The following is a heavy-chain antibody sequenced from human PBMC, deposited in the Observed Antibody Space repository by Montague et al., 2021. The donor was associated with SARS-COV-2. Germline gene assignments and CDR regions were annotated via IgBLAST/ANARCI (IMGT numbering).Heavy chain of an antibody. CDR3: AKGSATVTMLDAFDI. V-gene: IGHV3-43D*03. Sequence: SLRLPCAASGFTFDDYAMHWVRQAPGKGLEWVCVINWDGGSTYYVDSVKGRFTISRDNSKKSLYLQMNSLRAEDTALYYCAKGSATVTMLDAFDIWGQGTMVTDSS. CDR1: GFTFDDYA. CDR2: INWDGGST. D-gene: IGHD4-17*01. J-gene: IGHJ3*02.